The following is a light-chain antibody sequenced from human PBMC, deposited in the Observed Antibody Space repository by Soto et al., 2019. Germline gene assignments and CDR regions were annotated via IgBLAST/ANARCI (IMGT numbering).Light chain of an antibody. Sequence: QSVVTQPPSVSAAPGQKVTISCSGSSSNIGNNYVSWYQQLPGTAPKLLIYKNNERPSGIPDRFSGSKSGTSATLGITGLQTGDEADYYCGTWDSSLSAAGVFGGGTQLTVL. J-gene: IGLJ3*02. V-gene: IGLV1-51*02. CDR3: GTWDSSLSAAGV. CDR1: SSNIGNNY. CDR2: KNN.